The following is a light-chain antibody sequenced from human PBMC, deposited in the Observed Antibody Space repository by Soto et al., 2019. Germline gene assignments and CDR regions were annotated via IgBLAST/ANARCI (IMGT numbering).Light chain of an antibody. CDR2: GAS. Sequence: EIVMTQSPATLSVSPGERAALSCRASQSISSTYLTWYHQRPGQAPRLLIYGASTRATGIPARFSGSGSGTEFTLSISGLQSEDFAVYYCQQYNNWALVIFGGGTKVDIK. V-gene: IGKV3-15*01. J-gene: IGKJ4*01. CDR1: QSISSTY. CDR3: QQYNNWALVI.